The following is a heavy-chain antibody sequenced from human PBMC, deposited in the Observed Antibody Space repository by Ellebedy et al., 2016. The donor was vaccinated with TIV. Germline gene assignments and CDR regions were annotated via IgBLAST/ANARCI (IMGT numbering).Heavy chain of an antibody. CDR2: LYTSGSA. CDR1: GGSITSGSYY. V-gene: IGHV4-61*02. Sequence: SETLSLXXTVSGGSITSGSYYWSWIRQPAGKGLEWIGRLYTSGSANYNPSLKSRVTMSADTSKNQFFLKLSSVTAADTAVYYCARVVRPDDAFDIWGQGTMVTVSS. J-gene: IGHJ3*02. CDR3: ARVVRPDDAFDI.